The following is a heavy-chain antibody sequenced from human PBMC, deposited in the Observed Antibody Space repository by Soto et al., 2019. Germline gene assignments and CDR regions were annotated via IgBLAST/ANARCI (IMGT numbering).Heavy chain of an antibody. D-gene: IGHD1-26*01. CDR3: ARDLWESRTSQVQPMPGATIDY. J-gene: IGHJ4*02. V-gene: IGHV3-74*01. Sequence: GASLRLSCAASGFTFSTYWMHWVRQAPGKGLVWVSRINSDGSSTSYADSVKGRFTISRDNAKNTLYLQMNSLRAEDTAVYYCARDLWESRTSQVQPMPGATIDYWGQGT. CDR2: INSDGSST. CDR1: GFTFSTYW.